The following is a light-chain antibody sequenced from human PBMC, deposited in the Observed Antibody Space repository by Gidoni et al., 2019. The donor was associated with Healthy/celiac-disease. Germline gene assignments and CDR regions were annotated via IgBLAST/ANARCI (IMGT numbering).Light chain of an antibody. J-gene: IGLJ2*01. Sequence: QSALTQPASVSGSPGQSITISCTGTSSDVGGYNYVAWYQQHPGKAPKLMIYDVSNRPSGVSNRFSGSKSGNTASLTISGLQAEDEADYYCSSYTSSSTPHVVFGGGTKLTVL. CDR1: SSDVGGYNY. CDR3: SSYTSSSTPHVV. CDR2: DVS. V-gene: IGLV2-14*01.